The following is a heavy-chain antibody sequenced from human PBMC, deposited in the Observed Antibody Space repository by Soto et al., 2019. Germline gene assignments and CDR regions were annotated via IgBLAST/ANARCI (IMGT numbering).Heavy chain of an antibody. J-gene: IGHJ5*02. Sequence: PSETLSLTCTVSGGSISSYYSSWIRQPPGKGLEWIGYIYYSGSTNYNPSLKSRVTISVDTSKNQFSLKLSSVTAADTAVYYCARGNYDFWSGSSGGGNWFDPWGQGTLVTVSS. CDR2: IYYSGST. CDR3: ARGNYDFWSGSSGGGNWFDP. D-gene: IGHD3-3*01. V-gene: IGHV4-59*01. CDR1: GGSISSYY.